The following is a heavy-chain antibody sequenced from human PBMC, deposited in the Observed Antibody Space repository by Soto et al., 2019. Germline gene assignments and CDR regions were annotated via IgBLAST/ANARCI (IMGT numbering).Heavy chain of an antibody. CDR2: ISSDGSQK. Sequence: QVQLVESGGGVVQPGKSLRLSCAASGIAFSGCGMFWVRQTPSKGLEWVAAISSDGSQKYYADSVKGRFTISRDNSKNTLYVQMNGLTTEDTAVYYSAKNIVRGHWYFDLWGRGTLVTFSS. CDR1: GIAFSGCG. J-gene: IGHJ2*01. V-gene: IGHV3-30*18. D-gene: IGHD3-10*01. CDR3: AKNIVRGHWYFDL.